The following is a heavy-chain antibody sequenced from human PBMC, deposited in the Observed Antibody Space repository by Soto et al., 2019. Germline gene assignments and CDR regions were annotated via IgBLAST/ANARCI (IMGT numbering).Heavy chain of an antibody. CDR1: GGSISSSSYY. CDR2: IYYSGYT. Sequence: QLQLQESGPGLVKPSETLSLTCTVSGGSISSSSYYWGWIRQPPGKGLEWIGSIYYSGYTYYNPSLKSRVTISVDTSKNQFSLKLSSVTAADTAVYYCARHNGPLYVGYYYDMDVWGQGTTVTVPS. J-gene: IGHJ6*02. CDR3: ARHNGPLYVGYYYDMDV. V-gene: IGHV4-39*01. D-gene: IGHD3-16*01.